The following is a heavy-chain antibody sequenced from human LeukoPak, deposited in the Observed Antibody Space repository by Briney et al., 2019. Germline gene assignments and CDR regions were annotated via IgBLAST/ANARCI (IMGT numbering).Heavy chain of an antibody. CDR1: GGTFSSYA. CDR2: IIPIFGTA. V-gene: IGHV1-69*01. CDR3: ARFGLGVSGYDFSDY. J-gene: IGHJ4*02. D-gene: IGHD5-12*01. Sequence: SVKVSCKASGGTFSSYAISWVRQAPGQGLEWKGGIIPIFGTANYAQKFQGRVTITADESTSTAYMELSSLRSEDTAVYYCARFGLGVSGYDFSDYWGQGTLVTVSS.